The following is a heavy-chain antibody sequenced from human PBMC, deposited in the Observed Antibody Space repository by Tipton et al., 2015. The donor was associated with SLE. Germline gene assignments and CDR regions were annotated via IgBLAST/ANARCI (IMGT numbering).Heavy chain of an antibody. V-gene: IGHV4-61*09. D-gene: IGHD3-9*01. CDR2: IHTTGST. CDR1: GDSISSGSYY. Sequence: TLSLTCVVSGDSISSGSYYWGWIRQAAGKGLEWIGHIHTTGSTNYNPSLKSRVTISDDTSKNQFSLRLGSVTAADTAVYYCARGRKAYYDVLTGDNYYFDYWGQGTLVTVSS. J-gene: IGHJ4*02. CDR3: ARGRKAYYDVLTGDNYYFDY.